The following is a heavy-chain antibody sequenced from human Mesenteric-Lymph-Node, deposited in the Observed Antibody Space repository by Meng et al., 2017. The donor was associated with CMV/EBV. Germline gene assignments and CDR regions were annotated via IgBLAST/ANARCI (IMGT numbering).Heavy chain of an antibody. J-gene: IGHJ2*01. CDR2: INAGNGNT. D-gene: IGHD2-2*02. CDR3: ARAYTSWFVDF. CDR1: GYTFTSYA. V-gene: IGHV1-3*01. Sequence: SCKASGYTFTSYAMHWVRQAPGQRLEWMGWINAGNGNTKYSQKFQGRVTITRDTSASTAYMELSSVTAADTAVYYCARAYTSWFVDFWGRGTLVTVSS.